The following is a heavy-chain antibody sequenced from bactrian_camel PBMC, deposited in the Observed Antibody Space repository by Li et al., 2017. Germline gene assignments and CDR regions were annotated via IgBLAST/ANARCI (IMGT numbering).Heavy chain of an antibody. D-gene: IGHD2*01. CDR2: IGTSGHRT. Sequence: HVQLVESGGGSVQAGGSLRLSCAVSGYASNRNCLSWFRQAPGKEREGVATIGTSGHRTYYADSVNGRFTISADKAKNTLYLEMDSLTADDTAMYYCAAGRGGDCYKGFDYNYWGQG. CDR1: GYASNRNC. V-gene: IGHV3S1*01. CDR3: AAGRGGDCYKGFDYNY. J-gene: IGHJ4*01.